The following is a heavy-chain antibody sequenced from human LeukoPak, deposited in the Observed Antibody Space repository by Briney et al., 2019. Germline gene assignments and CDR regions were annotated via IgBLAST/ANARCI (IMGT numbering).Heavy chain of an antibody. CDR1: GGTFITYA. CDR2: IIPIFGTA. J-gene: IGHJ5*02. CDR3: ARVVRIVRTTGWFDP. D-gene: IGHD1-26*01. V-gene: IGHV1-69*06. Sequence: ASVTVSCKASGGTFITYAISWVRQAPGQGLEWMGGIIPIFGTANYAQKFQGGVTITADKSTSTAYMELSSLRSEDTAVYYCARVVRIVRTTGWFDPWGQGTLVTVSS.